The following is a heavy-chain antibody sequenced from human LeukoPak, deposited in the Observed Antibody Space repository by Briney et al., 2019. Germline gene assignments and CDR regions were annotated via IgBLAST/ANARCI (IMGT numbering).Heavy chain of an antibody. CDR3: AKENGFGELFDY. D-gene: IGHD3-10*01. CDR1: GFTFSDYF. CDR2: IRYDGSN. V-gene: IGHV3-30*02. Sequence: GGSLRLSCAASGFTFSDYFMTWIRQAPGKGLYWVAFIRYDGSNYYADSVKGRFTISRDNSKNTLFLQMNSLRLEDTAVYYCAKENGFGELFDYWGQGTPVTVSS. J-gene: IGHJ4*02.